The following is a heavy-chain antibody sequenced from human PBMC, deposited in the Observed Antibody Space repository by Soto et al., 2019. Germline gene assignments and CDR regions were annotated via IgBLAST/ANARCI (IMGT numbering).Heavy chain of an antibody. Sequence: GGSLRLSCAASKFTFSTYAMTWVRQAPGKGLEWVSAISGSGGSTYYADSVKGRFTISRDNSKNTLYLQMNSLRAEDTAVYYCAKDPVATGYWGQGTLVTVSS. CDR1: KFTFSTYA. CDR2: ISGSGGST. V-gene: IGHV3-23*01. D-gene: IGHD5-12*01. J-gene: IGHJ4*02. CDR3: AKDPVATGY.